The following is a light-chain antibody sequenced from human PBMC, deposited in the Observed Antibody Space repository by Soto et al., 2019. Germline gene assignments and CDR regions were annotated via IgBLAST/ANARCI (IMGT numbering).Light chain of an antibody. V-gene: IGKV3-20*01. CDR3: QHYGSSLWT. J-gene: IGKJ1*01. CDR1: ESVSSSY. CDR2: AAS. Sequence: EIVLTQSPGTLSVSPGETVTLSCRASESVSSSYLAWYQQKPGQAPRLLIYAASSRATGIPDRFSGSGSGTDFTLTISRLEPEDFAVYYCQHYGSSLWTFGPGTKVEIK.